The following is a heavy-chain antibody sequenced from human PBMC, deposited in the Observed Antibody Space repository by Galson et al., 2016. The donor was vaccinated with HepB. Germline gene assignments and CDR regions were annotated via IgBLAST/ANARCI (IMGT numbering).Heavy chain of an antibody. D-gene: IGHD3-3*01. J-gene: IGHJ3*02. V-gene: IGHV4-34*01. CDR2: INQSRST. CDR3: ARGRLEWFHDALDI. CDR1: GDSFRAYY. Sequence: SETLSLTCGVYGDSFRAYYWNWIRQPPGKGLEWLGQINQSRSTSFNPSLNSRVTISADSSTNQFSLELNSVTTADTAVYYCARGRLEWFHDALDIWAQGTMVIVSS.